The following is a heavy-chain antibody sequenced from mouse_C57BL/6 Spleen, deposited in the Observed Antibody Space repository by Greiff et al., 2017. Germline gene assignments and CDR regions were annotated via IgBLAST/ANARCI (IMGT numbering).Heavy chain of an antibody. J-gene: IGHJ4*01. Sequence: QVQLQQSGAELARPGASVKLSCTASGYTFTSYGISWVKQSTGQGLEWIGKIYPRSGNTYYNEKFKGKATLTADKTYNTAYMELRSLTSEDSSVYFCARDYGNSEAIDYWGQGTSVTVSS. CDR2: IYPRSGNT. CDR3: ARDYGNSEAIDY. D-gene: IGHD1-1*01. CDR1: GYTFTSYG. V-gene: IGHV1-81*01.